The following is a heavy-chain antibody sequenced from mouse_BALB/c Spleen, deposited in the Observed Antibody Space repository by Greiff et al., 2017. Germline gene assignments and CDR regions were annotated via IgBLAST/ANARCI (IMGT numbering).Heavy chain of an antibody. V-gene: IGHV5-17*02. J-gene: IGHJ4*01. D-gene: IGHD2-3*01. CDR2: ISSGSSTI. CDR3: ARGDDGYCDAMDY. CDR1: GFTFSSFG. Sequence: EVKLVESGGGLVQPGGSRKLSCAASGFTFSSFGMHWVRQAPEKGLEWVAYISSGSSTIYYADTVKGRFTISRDNPKNTLFLQMTSLRSEDTAMYYCARGDDGYCDAMDYWGQGTSVTVSS.